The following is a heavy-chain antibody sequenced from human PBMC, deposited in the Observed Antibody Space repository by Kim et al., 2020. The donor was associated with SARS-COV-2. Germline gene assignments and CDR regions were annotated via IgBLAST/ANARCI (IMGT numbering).Heavy chain of an antibody. CDR3: ANRLSSGGVIVNG. CDR2: IINSGDET. D-gene: IGHD3-16*02. CDR1: GFTFSRYA. Sequence: GGSLRLSCAASGFTFSRYAMNWVRQAPGKGLEWVSAIINSGDETYFADSVRGRFTISRDNSKNMVYLQMNSLRAEDTAVYYCANRLSSGGVIVNGWGQGALVTVSS. V-gene: IGHV3-23*01. J-gene: IGHJ4*02.